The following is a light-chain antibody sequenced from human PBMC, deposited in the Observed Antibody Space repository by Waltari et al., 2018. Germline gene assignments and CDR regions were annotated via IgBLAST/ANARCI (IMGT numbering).Light chain of an antibody. Sequence: EIVLTQSPGPLSLSPGERATLSCSASQSVGRTLAWYQQKPGQAPRLLMYGASSRATGTPDRFSGSGSGTDFSLTISRLEPEDFAVYYCQHYVRLPATFGQGTKVEIK. CDR3: QHYVRLPAT. CDR2: GAS. V-gene: IGKV3-20*01. J-gene: IGKJ1*01. CDR1: QSVGRT.